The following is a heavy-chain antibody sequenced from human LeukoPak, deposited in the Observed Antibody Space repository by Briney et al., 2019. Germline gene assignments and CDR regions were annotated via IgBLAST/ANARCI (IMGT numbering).Heavy chain of an antibody. CDR3: AKDRLGGPYFFHY. J-gene: IGHJ4*02. Sequence: GGSLRLSCAASGFTVSNKYMTWVRQAPGKGLEWVSTIGGTGVRTYYADSVKGRFTISRDNSKNTLYLQINSLRAEDTAVYFCAKDRLGGPYFFHYWGQGTLVAVSS. CDR2: IGGTGVRT. CDR1: GFTVSNKY. V-gene: IGHV3-23*01. D-gene: IGHD3-16*01.